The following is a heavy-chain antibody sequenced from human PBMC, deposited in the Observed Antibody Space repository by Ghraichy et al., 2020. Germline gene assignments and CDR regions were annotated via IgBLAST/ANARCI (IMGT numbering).Heavy chain of an antibody. CDR1: GFTVSSNY. CDR3: ARGLGNAGYDPLDY. D-gene: IGHD5-12*01. V-gene: IGHV3-53*04. CDR2: IYSGGST. J-gene: IGHJ4*02. Sequence: GESLNISCAASGFTVSSNYMSWVRQAPGKGLEWVSVIYSGGSTYYADSVKGRFTISRHNSKNTLYLQMNSLRAEDTAVYYCARGLGNAGYDPLDYWGQGTLVTVSS.